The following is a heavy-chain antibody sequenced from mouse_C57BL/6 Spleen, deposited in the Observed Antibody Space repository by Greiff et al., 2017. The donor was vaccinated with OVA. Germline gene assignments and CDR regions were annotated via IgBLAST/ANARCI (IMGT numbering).Heavy chain of an antibody. CDR2: ISSGGSYT. CDR3: ASHYYGSSYRYFDV. Sequence: DVKLVESGGDLVKPGGSLKLSCAASGFTFSSYGMSWVRQTPDKRLEWVATISSGGSYTYYPDSVKGRFTISRDNAKNTLYLQMSSLKSEDTAMYYCASHYYGSSYRYFDVWGTGTTVTVSS. CDR1: GFTFSSYG. J-gene: IGHJ1*03. V-gene: IGHV5-6*02. D-gene: IGHD1-1*01.